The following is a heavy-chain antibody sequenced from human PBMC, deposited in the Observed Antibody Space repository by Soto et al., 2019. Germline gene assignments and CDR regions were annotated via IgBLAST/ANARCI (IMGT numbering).Heavy chain of an antibody. CDR1: GYSISSSNW. Sequence: SETLSLTCAVSGYSISSSNWWGWIRQPPGKGLEWIGYIYHSGTTYYNPSLKSRVTMSVDTSKNQFSLKLTSVTAVDTAVYYCASTPYGDYYFDYCGQGTLVTVSS. D-gene: IGHD4-17*01. CDR2: IYHSGTT. V-gene: IGHV4-28*01. CDR3: ASTPYGDYYFDY. J-gene: IGHJ4*02.